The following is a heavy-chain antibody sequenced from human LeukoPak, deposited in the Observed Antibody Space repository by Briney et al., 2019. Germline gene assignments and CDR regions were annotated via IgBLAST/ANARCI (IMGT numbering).Heavy chain of an antibody. CDR1: GFIFSSNY. CDR3: AKDDGDYFDY. V-gene: IGHV3-53*01. Sequence: GGSLRLSCAASGFIFSSNYMRWVRQAPGKGLEWVSIIYSGGNTYYSDSVKGRVTISRDNSKNTLYLQMNSLRAEDTAVYYCAKDDGDYFDYWGQGTLVTVSS. D-gene: IGHD3-10*01. J-gene: IGHJ4*02. CDR2: IYSGGNT.